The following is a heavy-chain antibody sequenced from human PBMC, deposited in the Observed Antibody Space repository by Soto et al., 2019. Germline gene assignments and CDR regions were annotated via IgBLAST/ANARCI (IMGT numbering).Heavy chain of an antibody. CDR1: GGSFSGYY. CDR3: ARGRIAVAR. CDR2: INHGGST. D-gene: IGHD6-19*01. Sequence: QVQLQQWGAGLLKPSETLSLTCAVYGGSFSGYYWSWIRQPPGKGLEWIGEINHGGSTNYTPSLKSRVTISVDTSKIQFSLKLSSVTAADTAVYYCARGRIAVARWGQGTLVTVSS. V-gene: IGHV4-34*01. J-gene: IGHJ4*02.